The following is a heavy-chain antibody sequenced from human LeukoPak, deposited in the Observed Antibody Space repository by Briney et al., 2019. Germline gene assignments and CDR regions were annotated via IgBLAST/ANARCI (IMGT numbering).Heavy chain of an antibody. J-gene: IGHJ4*02. CDR3: AKDISDSSGYYLGY. CDR2: ISWNSGSI. V-gene: IGHV3-9*01. D-gene: IGHD3-22*01. CDR1: GFTFDDYA. Sequence: PGGSLRLSCAASGFTFDDYAMHWVRQAPGKGLEWVSGISWNSGSIGYADSVKGRLTISRDNAKNSLYLQMNSLRAEDTALYYCAKDISDSSGYYLGYWGQGTLVTVSS.